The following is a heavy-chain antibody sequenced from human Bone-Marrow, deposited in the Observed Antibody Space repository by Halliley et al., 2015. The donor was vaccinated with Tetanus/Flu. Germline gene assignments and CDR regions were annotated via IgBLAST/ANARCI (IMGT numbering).Heavy chain of an antibody. J-gene: IGHJ4*02. CDR3: ARALWYSGSGSNTRFDY. CDR1: GGSISSSTW. V-gene: IGHV4-4*02. D-gene: IGHD3-10*01. CDR2: IDHTGSA. Sequence: SLRLSCAVSGGSISSSTWWSWVRQPPGKGLEWIAEIDHTGSAIYNPSLESRVTISVDTSKNQFSLKLSSVTAADTAVYYCARALWYSGSGSNTRFDYWGQGTLVTVSS.